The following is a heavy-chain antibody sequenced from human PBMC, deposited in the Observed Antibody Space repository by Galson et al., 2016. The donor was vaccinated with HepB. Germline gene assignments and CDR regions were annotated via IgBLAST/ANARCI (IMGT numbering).Heavy chain of an antibody. CDR1: TFTFSDYY. J-gene: IGHJ4*02. D-gene: IGHD3-9*01. Sequence: SLRPSCAASTFTFSDYYMSWIRQAPGRGLEWISYIAGSGGPQYYADSVKGRFTIPRDNSKNTLFLQMHSLRADDTAVDYCAESVLEYDILTGYYRRGPDYWGQGTLVTVSS. CDR2: IAGSGGPQ. CDR3: AESVLEYDILTGYYRRGPDY. V-gene: IGHV3-11*01.